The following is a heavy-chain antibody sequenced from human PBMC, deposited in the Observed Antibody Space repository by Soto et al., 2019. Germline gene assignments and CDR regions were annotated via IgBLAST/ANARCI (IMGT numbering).Heavy chain of an antibody. V-gene: IGHV4-61*01. J-gene: IGHJ6*02. CDR1: GGSVSSGSYY. Sequence: SETLSLTCTVSGGSVSSGSYYWSWIRQPPGKGLEWIGYIYYSGSTNYNPSLKSRVTISVDTSKNQFSLKLSSVTAADTAVYYCARDRRGYDGYYYYGMDVWGQGTTVTVSS. CDR2: IYYSGST. D-gene: IGHD5-12*01. CDR3: ARDRRGYDGYYYYGMDV.